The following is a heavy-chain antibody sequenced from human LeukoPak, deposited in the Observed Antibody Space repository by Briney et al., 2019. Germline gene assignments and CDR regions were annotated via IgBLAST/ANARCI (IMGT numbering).Heavy chain of an antibody. CDR1: GGSISSSSYY. CDR3: ARHRCSSTSCYVAYYFDY. J-gene: IGHJ4*02. V-gene: IGHV4-39*01. Sequence: SETLSLTCTVSGGSISSSSYYWGWIRQPPGKGLEWIGSIYYSGSTYYNPSLKSRVTISVDPSKNQFSLKLSSVTAADTAVYYCARHRCSSTSCYVAYYFDYWGQGTLVTVSS. D-gene: IGHD2-2*01. CDR2: IYYSGST.